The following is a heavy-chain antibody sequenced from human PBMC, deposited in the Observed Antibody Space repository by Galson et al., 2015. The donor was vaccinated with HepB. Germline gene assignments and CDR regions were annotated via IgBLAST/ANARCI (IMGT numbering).Heavy chain of an antibody. CDR3: ARDPVHGSSVPNNWFDP. J-gene: IGHJ5*02. D-gene: IGHD6-6*01. CDR2: ISYDGSNK. V-gene: IGHV3-30-3*01. CDR1: GFTFSSYA. Sequence: SLRLSCAASGFTFSSYAMHWVRQAPGKGLEWVAVISYDGSNKYYADSVKGRFTISRDNSKNTLYLQMNSLRAEDTAVYYCARDPVHGSSVPNNWFDPWGQGTLVTVSS.